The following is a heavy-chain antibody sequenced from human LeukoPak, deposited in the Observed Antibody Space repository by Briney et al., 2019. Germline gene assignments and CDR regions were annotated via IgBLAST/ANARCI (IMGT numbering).Heavy chain of an antibody. CDR2: ISSSGSTK. CDR3: ARDLTPASITMVRPS. CDR1: GFTFSSYE. Sequence: PGGSLRLSCAASGFTFSSYEMNWVRQAPGKGLEWVSYISSSGSTKYYADSVKGRFTISRDNAKSSLYLQMNSLRAEDTAVYYCARDLTPASITMVRPSWGQGTLVTVSS. D-gene: IGHD3-10*01. V-gene: IGHV3-48*03. J-gene: IGHJ5*02.